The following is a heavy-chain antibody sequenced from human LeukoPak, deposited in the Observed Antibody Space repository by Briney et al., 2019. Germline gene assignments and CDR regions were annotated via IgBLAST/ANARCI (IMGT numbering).Heavy chain of an antibody. CDR1: GYSISSGYY. V-gene: IGHV4-38-2*02. CDR2: IYHSGST. CDR3: ARDYDILTGDDAFDI. J-gene: IGHJ3*02. D-gene: IGHD3-9*01. Sequence: SETLSLTCTVSGYSISSGYYWGWIRQPPGKGLEWIGSIYHSGSTYYNPSLKSRVSISVDTSKNQFSLKLSSVTAADTAVYYCARDYDILTGDDAFDIWGQGTMVTVSS.